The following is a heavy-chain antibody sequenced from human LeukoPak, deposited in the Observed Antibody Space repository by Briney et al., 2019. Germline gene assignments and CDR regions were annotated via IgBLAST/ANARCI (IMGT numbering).Heavy chain of an antibody. CDR3: STYGTVS. CDR1: GFTFSRYS. D-gene: IGHD1-1*01. J-gene: IGHJ4*02. Sequence: GGSLRLSYAASGFTFSRYSINWVRQAPGKGLEWVSYVSSTSSSIYYADSAKGRFTISRDNAKNSLYLQMNGLRDEDTAVYYCSTYGTVSWGQGTLVTVSS. V-gene: IGHV3-48*02. CDR2: VSSTSSSI.